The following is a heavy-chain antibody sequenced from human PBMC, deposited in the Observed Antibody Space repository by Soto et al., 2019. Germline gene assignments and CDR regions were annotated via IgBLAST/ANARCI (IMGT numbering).Heavy chain of an antibody. V-gene: IGHV5-51*01. Sequence: PGESVKISCXASGYRFTSSWIGWVRQMPGKGLEWMGIIYPGDSDTRYRPSFQGQVTISADKSSSTAYLQWNSLQASDTAMYYCARLPGIVAPGTVFLDNWGQGTMVTSPQ. CDR1: GYRFTSSW. CDR2: IYPGDSDT. J-gene: IGHJ4*02. D-gene: IGHD1-1*01. CDR3: ARLPGIVAPGTVFLDN.